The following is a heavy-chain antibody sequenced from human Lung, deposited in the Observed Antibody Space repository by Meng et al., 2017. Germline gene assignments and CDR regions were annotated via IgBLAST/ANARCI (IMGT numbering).Heavy chain of an antibody. V-gene: IGHV3-23*04. Sequence: EVALVVSGGGLVQPGGSLGLSCAASGFSFSSYAMSWVRHAPGKGLEWVSALSGGGFTTYYADSVKGRFAISRHNSKNTLYLQMNSLRAEDTALYYCAKYSYGLGDYLDYWGQGALVTVSS. CDR2: LSGGGFTT. CDR1: GFSFSSYA. J-gene: IGHJ4*02. D-gene: IGHD3-10*01. CDR3: AKYSYGLGDYLDY.